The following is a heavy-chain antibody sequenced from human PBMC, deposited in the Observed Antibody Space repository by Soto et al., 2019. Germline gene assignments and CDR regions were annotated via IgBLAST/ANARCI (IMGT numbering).Heavy chain of an antibody. V-gene: IGHV3-49*03. J-gene: IGHJ4*02. D-gene: IGHD3-10*01. Sequence: EVYLVESGGGMVEPWRSLTLSCTASGFPFGNFLMSWFRQAPGKGMEWVGFIRSQPYGGTAEYAASVRGRFTISRDDSKGIAYLQMHSLQTDDSGVYYCIGSLPIWGQGTLVTFSS. CDR1: GFPFGNFL. CDR2: IRSQPYGGTA. CDR3: IGSLPI.